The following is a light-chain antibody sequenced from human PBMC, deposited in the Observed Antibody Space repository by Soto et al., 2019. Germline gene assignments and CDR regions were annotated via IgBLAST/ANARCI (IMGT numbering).Light chain of an antibody. CDR3: WSYAGNTIFV. V-gene: IGLV2-23*03. J-gene: IGLJ2*01. Sequence: QSALTQPASVSGSPGQSITISCTGTNNDVGGYKLVSWYQQHPGKVPKVVTYEGSKRPSGVSNRFSGSKSGNTASLTISGLQAEDEAYYYCWSYAGNTIFVFGGGTQLTVL. CDR1: NNDVGGYKL. CDR2: EGS.